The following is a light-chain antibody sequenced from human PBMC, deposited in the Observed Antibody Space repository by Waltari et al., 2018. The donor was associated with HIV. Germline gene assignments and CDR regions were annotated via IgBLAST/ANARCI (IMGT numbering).Light chain of an antibody. CDR1: SSNIRAGYD. Sequence: QSVLTQPPSVSGAPGQRVTFSCTGSSSNIRAGYDVHWYLHLPGTAPKLLIYANINRPSGVPDRFSGSKSGSSASLAITGLQAEDEAHYYCQSFDSSLTTSGVIFGGGTKLTVL. J-gene: IGLJ2*01. V-gene: IGLV1-40*01. CDR2: ANI. CDR3: QSFDSSLTTSGVI.